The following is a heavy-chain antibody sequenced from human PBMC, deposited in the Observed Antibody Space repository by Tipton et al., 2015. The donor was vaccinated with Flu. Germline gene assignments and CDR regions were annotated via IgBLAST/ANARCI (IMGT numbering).Heavy chain of an antibody. CDR2: IYYTGST. CDR3: ARDNLLQSGGTRPYYYYAMDV. D-gene: IGHD1-26*01. J-gene: IGHJ6*02. Sequence: TLSLTCTVSGGSISSYYWSWIRQPPGKGLEWIGTIYYTGSTDYNPSLKSRVTISVDTSKNQFSLKLSSVTAVDTAVYYCARDNLLQSGGTRPYYYYAMDVWGQGTTVTVSS. V-gene: IGHV4-59*01. CDR1: GGSISSYY.